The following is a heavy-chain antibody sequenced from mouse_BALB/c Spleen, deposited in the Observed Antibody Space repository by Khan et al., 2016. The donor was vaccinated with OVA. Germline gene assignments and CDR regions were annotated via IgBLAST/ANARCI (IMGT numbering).Heavy chain of an antibody. D-gene: IGHD2-1*01. CDR1: GFSLTSYG. CDR2: IWSGGST. V-gene: IGHV2-2*02. J-gene: IGHJ4*01. Sequence: QVQLKQSGPGLVQPSQSLSITCTVSGFSLTSYGVPWVRQSPGKGLEWLGVIWSGGSTDYNSAFISRLTISKDNSKSQVFFKMNSLQANDTAIYYCDRTYFSYGNYGDYYTMDYWGQGTSVTVSS. CDR3: DRTYFSYGNYGDYYTMDY.